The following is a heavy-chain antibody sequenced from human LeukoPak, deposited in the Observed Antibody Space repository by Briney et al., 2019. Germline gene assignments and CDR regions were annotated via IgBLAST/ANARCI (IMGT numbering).Heavy chain of an antibody. J-gene: IGHJ3*02. CDR3: AKSLFTSATGTGRAFHI. CDR2: ISGSGGST. V-gene: IGHV3-23*01. CDR1: GFTFSSYA. D-gene: IGHD1-1*01. Sequence: GGSLRLSCAASGFTFSSYAMSWVRQAPGKGLEWVSAISGSGGSTYYADSVKGRFTISRDNSKNTLYLQMNSLRAEDTAIFYCAKSLFTSATGTGRAFHIWGQGTRVTVSS.